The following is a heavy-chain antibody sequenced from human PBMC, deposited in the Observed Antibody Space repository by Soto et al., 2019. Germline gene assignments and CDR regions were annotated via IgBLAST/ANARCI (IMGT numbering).Heavy chain of an antibody. CDR3: AREGPGYCTNGVCPNWFDP. D-gene: IGHD2-8*01. J-gene: IGHJ5*02. Sequence: GGSLRLSCAASGFTFISYGRHWVRQAPGKGLEKVTVIWYDGSNKYYADSVKGRFTISRDNSKNTLYLQMNSLRAEDTAVYYCAREGPGYCTNGVCPNWFDPWGQGTLVTVSS. CDR2: IWYDGSNK. CDR1: GFTFISYG. V-gene: IGHV3-33*01.